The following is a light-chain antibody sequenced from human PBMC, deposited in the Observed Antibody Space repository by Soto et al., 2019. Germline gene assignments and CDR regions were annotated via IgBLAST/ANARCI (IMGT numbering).Light chain of an antibody. Sequence: EIVLTQSPGTLSLSPGERATLSCRARQSVSNTYLAWYQQKPGQAPRLLIYDASSRATGIPDRFSGSGSGTDFTLTISSLEPEDFAVYYCQQRSNWPPRITFGQGTRLEIK. CDR3: QQRSNWPPRIT. CDR1: QSVSNTY. J-gene: IGKJ5*01. CDR2: DAS. V-gene: IGKV3D-20*02.